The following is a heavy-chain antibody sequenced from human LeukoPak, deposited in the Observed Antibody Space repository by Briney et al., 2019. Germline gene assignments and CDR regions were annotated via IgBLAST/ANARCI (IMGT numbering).Heavy chain of an antibody. CDR1: GFTFSKFW. Sequence: GGSLRLSCAASGFTFSKFWMSWVRQAPGKGLEWVANIKEDGSEKYYVDSVKGRFTISRDNAKNSLFLQMNSLRNEDTAMYYCVRDAVTAYWGQGTLVTVSS. J-gene: IGHJ4*02. CDR2: IKEDGSEK. V-gene: IGHV3-7*01. D-gene: IGHD1-14*01. CDR3: VRDAVTAY.